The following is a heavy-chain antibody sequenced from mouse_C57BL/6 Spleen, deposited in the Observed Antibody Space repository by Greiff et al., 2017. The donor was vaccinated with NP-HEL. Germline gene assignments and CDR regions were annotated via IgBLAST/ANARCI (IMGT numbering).Heavy chain of an antibody. V-gene: IGHV5-17*01. Sequence: EVQGVESGGGLVKPGGSLKLSCAASGFTFSDYGMHWVRQAPEKGLEWVAYISSGSSTIYYADTVKGRFTISRDNAKNTLFLQMTSLRSEDTAMYYCARTLAGTGWYFDVWGTGTTVTVSS. CDR2: ISSGSSTI. J-gene: IGHJ1*03. CDR3: ARTLAGTGWYFDV. D-gene: IGHD4-1*01. CDR1: GFTFSDYG.